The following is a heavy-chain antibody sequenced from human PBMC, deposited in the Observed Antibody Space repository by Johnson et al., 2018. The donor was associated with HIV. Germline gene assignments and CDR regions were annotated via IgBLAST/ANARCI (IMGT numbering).Heavy chain of an antibody. CDR2: ISYDGNDR. J-gene: IGHJ3*02. CDR1: GFTFTTYI. D-gene: IGHD6-13*01. CDR3: ARESVALVAFDN. V-gene: IGHV3-30*14. Sequence: QVQLVESGGGVVQPGRSLTLSCTPSGFTFTTYIMHWVRQAPGKGLEWVAFISYDGNDRNYADFVKGRFTISRDNSKNTLYLQMNSLRAEDTAVYYCARESVALVAFDNWGQGTMVTVSS.